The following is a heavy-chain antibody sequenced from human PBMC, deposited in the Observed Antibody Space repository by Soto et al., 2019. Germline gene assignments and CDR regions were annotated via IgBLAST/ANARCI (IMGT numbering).Heavy chain of an antibody. V-gene: IGHV5-51*01. CDR3: ARRWLDDSMDV. J-gene: IGHJ6*02. Sequence: LGGSLEISCKGSGYSFTSYWIGCVRQMPGKGLEWTGIIYPGDSDTRYSPSFQGQVTISADKSISTAYLQWSSLKASDTAMYYCARRWLDDSMDVWGEGTTVTV. CDR1: GYSFTSYW. D-gene: IGHD5-12*01. CDR2: IYPGDSDT.